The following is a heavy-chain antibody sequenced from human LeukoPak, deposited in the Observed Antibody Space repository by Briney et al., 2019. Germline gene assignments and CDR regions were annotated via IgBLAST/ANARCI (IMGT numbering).Heavy chain of an antibody. CDR1: GFTFSSYA. CDR2: IWYDGSNT. CDR3: GREGDCSGGRCYRDTFDV. J-gene: IGHJ3*01. V-gene: IGHV3-33*01. Sequence: GGSLRLSCAASGFTFSSYAMHWVRQAPGKGLEWVAVIWYDGSNTYYADSVKGRFTISRDNSQNTLYLQVSSLRVEDTAVYYCGREGDCSGGRCYRDTFDVWGQGTMVTVSS. D-gene: IGHD2-15*01.